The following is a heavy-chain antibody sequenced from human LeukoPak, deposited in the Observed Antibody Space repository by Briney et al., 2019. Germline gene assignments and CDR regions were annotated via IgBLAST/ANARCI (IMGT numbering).Heavy chain of an antibody. Sequence: KPSETLSLTCTVSGGSISSYYWSWIRQPPGKGLEWIGYIYYGGSTNYNPSLKSRVTISVDTSKNQFSLKLSSVTAADTAVYYCARGPAKYYDFWSGPYYYYYMDVWGKGTTVTVSS. J-gene: IGHJ6*03. D-gene: IGHD3-3*01. CDR3: ARGPAKYYDFWSGPYYYYYMDV. V-gene: IGHV4-59*01. CDR2: IYYGGST. CDR1: GGSISSYY.